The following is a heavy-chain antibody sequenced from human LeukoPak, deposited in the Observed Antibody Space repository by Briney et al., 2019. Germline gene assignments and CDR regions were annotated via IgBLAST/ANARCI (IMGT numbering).Heavy chain of an antibody. CDR3: ARVAVPYYYDSSGKIDY. CDR1: GGSINSYY. Sequence: SETLSLTCTVSGGSINSYYWSWIRQPAGKGLEWIGRIYSSGNTNDNPSLKSRVTMSVDTSKNQFSLKLSSVTAADTAVYYCARVAVPYYYDSSGKIDYWGQGTLVTVSS. D-gene: IGHD3-22*01. V-gene: IGHV4-4*07. J-gene: IGHJ4*02. CDR2: IYSSGNT.